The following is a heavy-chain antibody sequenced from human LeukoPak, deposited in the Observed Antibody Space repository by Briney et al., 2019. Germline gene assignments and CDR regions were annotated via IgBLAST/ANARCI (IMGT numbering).Heavy chain of an antibody. D-gene: IGHD6-19*01. CDR3: ARRKSGWYTRDY. Sequence: SETLSLTCTVSGGSISSSSYYWGWIRQPPGKGLEWIGSIYYSGSTYYNPSLKSRVTISVDTSKNQFSLKLSSVTAADTAVYYCARRKSGWYTRDYWGQGTLVTVSS. CDR2: IYYSGST. J-gene: IGHJ4*02. CDR1: GGSISSSSYY. V-gene: IGHV4-39*07.